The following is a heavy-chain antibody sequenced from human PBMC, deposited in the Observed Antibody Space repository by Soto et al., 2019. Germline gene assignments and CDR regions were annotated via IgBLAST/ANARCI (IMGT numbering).Heavy chain of an antibody. CDR3: ARDLARYCSGGSCLYDAFDI. J-gene: IGHJ3*02. CDR1: GDSVSSNSAA. Sequence: PSQTLSLTCAISGDSVSSNSAAWNWIRQSPSRGLEWLGRTYYRSKWYNDYAVSVKSRITINPDTSKNQFSLQLNSVTPEDTAVYYCARDLARYCSGGSCLYDAFDIWGQGTMVTVSS. V-gene: IGHV6-1*01. D-gene: IGHD2-15*01. CDR2: TYYRSKWYN.